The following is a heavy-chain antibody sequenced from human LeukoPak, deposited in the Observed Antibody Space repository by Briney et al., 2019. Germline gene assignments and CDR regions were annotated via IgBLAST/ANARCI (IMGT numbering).Heavy chain of an antibody. CDR3: ARVDLEWLLLSWFDP. V-gene: IGHV3-21*01. CDR1: GFTFSSYS. CDR2: ISSSSSYI. Sequence: GGSLRLSCAASGFTFSSYSMNWVRQAPGKGLEWVSSISSSSSYIYYADSVKGRFTISRDNAKNSLYLQMSSLRAEDTAVYYCARVDLEWLLLSWFDPWGQGTLVTVSS. D-gene: IGHD3-22*01. J-gene: IGHJ5*02.